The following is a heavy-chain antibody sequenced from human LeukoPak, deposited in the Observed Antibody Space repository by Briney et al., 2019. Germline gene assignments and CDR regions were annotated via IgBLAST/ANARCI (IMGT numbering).Heavy chain of an antibody. CDR3: ARDFDYGGNSVWYFDV. V-gene: IGHV4-59*01. J-gene: IGHJ2*01. Sequence: PSETLSLTCTIPGGSISSYYWTWIRQPPGKGLEWIGYIYYRGNTNYNPSLKSRVTISVDTSKNQFSLNLRSVTAADTAMYYCARDFDYGGNSVWYFDVWGRGTLVTVSS. CDR1: GGSISSYY. CDR2: IYYRGNT. D-gene: IGHD4-23*01.